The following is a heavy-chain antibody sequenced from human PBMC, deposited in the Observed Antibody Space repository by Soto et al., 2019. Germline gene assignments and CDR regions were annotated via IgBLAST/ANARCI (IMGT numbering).Heavy chain of an antibody. V-gene: IGHV1-2*02. CDR3: AKRDVLRFLQWCADQRDYYYYYGMDV. CDR1: GYTFTGNY. D-gene: IGHD3-3*01. CDR2: INPNSGGT. Sequence: GASAKVSCEASGYTFTGNYMHWVRQAPGQGLEWMGWINPNSGGTNYAQKFQGRVTLTRDTSISTAYMELSRLRSDDTAVYYCAKRDVLRFLQWCADQRDYYYYYGMDVWGQGPTVTVSS. J-gene: IGHJ6*02.